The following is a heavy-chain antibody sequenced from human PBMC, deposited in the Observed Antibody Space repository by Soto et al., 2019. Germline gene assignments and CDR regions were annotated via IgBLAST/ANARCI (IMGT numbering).Heavy chain of an antibody. J-gene: IGHJ6*02. Sequence: ASVKVSCKTSGDTDTNYVISWVRQAPGQGLEWMGGIFPKFGTTYSAQKLQDRLTITADESTSTVYMQLSSLRLDDTAVYYCEAEMTFGKLSVVWGQGTTVTVSS. CDR1: GDTDTNYV. CDR2: IFPKFGTT. D-gene: IGHD3-16*02. CDR3: EAEMTFGKLSVV. V-gene: IGHV1-69*13.